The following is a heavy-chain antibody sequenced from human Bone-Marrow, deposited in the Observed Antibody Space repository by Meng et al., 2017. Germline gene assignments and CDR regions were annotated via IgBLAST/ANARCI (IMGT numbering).Heavy chain of an antibody. CDR1: GFTFSSYA. J-gene: IGHJ4*02. V-gene: IGHV3-30*01. Sequence: VERVESGGGVVQPGRSLRLSCAASGFTFSSYAMHWVRQAPGKGLEWVAVISYDGSNKYYADSVKGRFTISRDNSKNTLYLQMNSLRAEDTAVYYCARDSDLFDYWGQGTLVTVSS. CDR3: ARDSDLFDY. CDR2: ISYDGSNK.